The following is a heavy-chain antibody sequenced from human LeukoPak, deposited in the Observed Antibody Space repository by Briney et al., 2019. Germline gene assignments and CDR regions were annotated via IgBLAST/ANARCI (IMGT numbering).Heavy chain of an antibody. CDR3: ARVLNYYDSSGYYFSY. D-gene: IGHD3-22*01. CDR2: ISGDGSNK. J-gene: IGHJ4*02. Sequence: GGSLRLSCAASGFTFSFYTMNWARQAPGKGLEWVAVISGDGSNKYYADSVKGRVTISRDNSKNPLYLQMSSLRAEDTAVYYCARVLNYYDSSGYYFSYWGQGTLVTVSS. V-gene: IGHV3-30-3*01. CDR1: GFTFSFYT.